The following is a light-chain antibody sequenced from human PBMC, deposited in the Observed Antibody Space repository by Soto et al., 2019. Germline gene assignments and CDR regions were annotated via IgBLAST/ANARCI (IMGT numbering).Light chain of an antibody. CDR3: QQYINWPT. CDR1: QSVFSS. CDR2: GTS. Sequence: EIVMTQSPATLSVSPGERATLSCRASQSVFSSLAWYQQRPGQAPRLLIYGTSSRATGIPARFSGSGSETEFTLTISSLQSEDFAVYYCQQYINWPTFGGGTKVDIK. J-gene: IGKJ4*01. V-gene: IGKV3-15*01.